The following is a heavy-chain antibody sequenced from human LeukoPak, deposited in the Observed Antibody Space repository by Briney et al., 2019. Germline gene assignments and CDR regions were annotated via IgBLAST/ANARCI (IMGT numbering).Heavy chain of an antibody. D-gene: IGHD3-10*01. CDR1: GFTFDNYA. Sequence: GGSLRLSCAASGFTFDNYAMHWVRQAPGKGLEGVSGIAWNSGNTGFADSVKGRFTISRDNAENSLYLQMNSLTPEDTASYFCAKDMNSYGSGSSYNPWGPFDSWGQGTLVTVSS. J-gene: IGHJ4*02. V-gene: IGHV3-9*01. CDR3: AKDMNSYGSGSSYNPWGPFDS. CDR2: IAWNSGNT.